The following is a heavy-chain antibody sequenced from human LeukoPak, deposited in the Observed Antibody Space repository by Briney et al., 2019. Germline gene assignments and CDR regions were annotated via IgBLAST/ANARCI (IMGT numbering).Heavy chain of an antibody. CDR2: IKQDGSER. Sequence: GWSLRLSCATSGFTFSRHWMSWVRQAPGKGPEWVANIKQDGSERYYVHSVKGRFTISRDNAKNSLYLQMNSLRAKDTAVYYCARDGGHSTDLDYWGQGIPVTVSS. D-gene: IGHD2-8*02. CDR1: GFTFSRHW. J-gene: IGHJ4*02. V-gene: IGHV3-7*01. CDR3: ARDGGHSTDLDY.